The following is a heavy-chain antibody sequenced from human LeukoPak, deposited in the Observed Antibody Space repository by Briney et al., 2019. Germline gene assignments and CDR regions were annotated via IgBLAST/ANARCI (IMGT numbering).Heavy chain of an antibody. J-gene: IGHJ4*02. V-gene: IGHV3-7*01. CDR2: IGQDGRET. D-gene: IGHD3-16*02. CDR3: ATRGDLSWFGALRH. Sequence: GGSLRLSCVVSGFTYSNYWMDWLRRAPGKGREGVAFIGQDGRETNYAGSVKGRFTISRDNAKNSLYLQMNNLRVEDTAVYYCATRGDLSWFGALRHWSQGTVVTVSS. CDR1: GFTYSNYW.